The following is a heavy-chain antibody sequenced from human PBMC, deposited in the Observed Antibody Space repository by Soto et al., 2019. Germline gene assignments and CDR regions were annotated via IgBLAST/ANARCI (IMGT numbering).Heavy chain of an antibody. CDR2: IYYSGST. V-gene: IGHV4-31*03. CDR3: ARVSSCSSTSCSHYYYYYGMDV. Sequence: PSETLSLTCTVSGGSISSGGYYWSWIRQHPGKGLEWIGYIYYSGSTYYNPSLKSRVTISVDTSKNQFSLKLSSVTAADTAVYYCARVSSCSSTSCSHYYYYYGMDVWGQGATVTVSS. CDR1: GGSISSGGYY. J-gene: IGHJ6*02. D-gene: IGHD2-2*01.